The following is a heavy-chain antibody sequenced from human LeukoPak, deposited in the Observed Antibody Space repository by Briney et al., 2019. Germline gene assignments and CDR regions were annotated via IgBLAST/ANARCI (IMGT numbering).Heavy chain of an antibody. Sequence: PGGSLRLSCAASGFTFSSYSMNWVRQAPGKGLEWVSYISSSSSTIYYADSVKGRFTISRDNAKNSLYLQMNSLRAEDTAVYYCARVWSRIVGATTSSVYWGQGTLVTVSS. V-gene: IGHV3-48*01. CDR3: ARVWSRIVGATTSSVY. J-gene: IGHJ4*02. CDR1: GFTFSSYS. CDR2: ISSSSSTI. D-gene: IGHD1-26*01.